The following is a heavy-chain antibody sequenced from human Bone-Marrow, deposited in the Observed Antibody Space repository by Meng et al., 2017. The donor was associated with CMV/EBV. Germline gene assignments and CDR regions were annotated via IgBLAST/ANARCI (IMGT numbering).Heavy chain of an antibody. CDR2: INSDGSST. Sequence: GGSLRLSCAASGFTFSSYWMHWVRQAPGKGLVWVSRINSDGSSTSYADSVKGRFTISRDNAKNSLYLQMNSLRAEDTALYYCAKGGAAPNHYLGMDVWGQGTTVTVSS. J-gene: IGHJ6*02. D-gene: IGHD3-10*01. CDR3: AKGGAAPNHYLGMDV. V-gene: IGHV3-74*01. CDR1: GFTFSSYW.